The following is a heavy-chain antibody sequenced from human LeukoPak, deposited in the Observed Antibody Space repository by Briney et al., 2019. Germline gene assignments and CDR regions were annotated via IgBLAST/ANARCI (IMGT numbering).Heavy chain of an antibody. J-gene: IGHJ4*02. CDR2: ISNSGSTI. Sequence: PGGSLRLSCAASGFTFSSYEMSWVRQAPGKGLEWVSYISNSGSTIYYADSVKGRFTISRDNANNSLYLQMNSLRAEDTAVYYCAREGAERTYFDYWGQGTLVTVSS. V-gene: IGHV3-48*03. D-gene: IGHD3-16*01. CDR3: AREGAERTYFDY. CDR1: GFTFSSYE.